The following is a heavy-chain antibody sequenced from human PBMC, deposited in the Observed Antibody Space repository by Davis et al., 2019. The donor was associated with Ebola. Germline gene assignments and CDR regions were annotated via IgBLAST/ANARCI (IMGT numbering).Heavy chain of an antibody. D-gene: IGHD3-9*01. V-gene: IGHV3-30*02. CDR3: ARDLINYDILTQPSFDL. J-gene: IGHJ2*01. CDR1: GFTFSSYG. CDR2: IRYDGSNK. Sequence: PGGSLRLSCAASGFTFSSYGMHWVRQAPGKGLEWVAFIRYDGSNKYYADSVKGRFTISRDNSKNTLYLQMNSLRAEDTAVYYCARDLINYDILTQPSFDLWGRGTLVTVSS.